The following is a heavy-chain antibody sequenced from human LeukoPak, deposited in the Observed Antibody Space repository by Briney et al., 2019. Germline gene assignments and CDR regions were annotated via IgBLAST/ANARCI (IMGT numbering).Heavy chain of an antibody. Sequence: SETLSLTCTVSGGSISSSSYYWGWIRQPPGKGLEWIGSIYYSGSTYYNPSLKSRVTISVDTSKNQFSLKLSSVTAADTAVYYCAGLAYCGGDCYSTFDYWGQGTLVTVSS. J-gene: IGHJ4*02. D-gene: IGHD2-21*02. CDR2: IYYSGST. CDR3: AGLAYCGGDCYSTFDY. V-gene: IGHV4-39*01. CDR1: GGSISSSSYY.